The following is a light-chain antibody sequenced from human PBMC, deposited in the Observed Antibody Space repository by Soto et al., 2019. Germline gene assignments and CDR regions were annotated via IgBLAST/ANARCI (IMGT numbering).Light chain of an antibody. V-gene: IGKV1-13*02. J-gene: IGKJ5*01. CDR2: ESS. CDR3: QHFTSLPIT. CDR1: QGISTL. Sequence: IQLTKYNASLSASVGDRVAITCLASQGISTLLAWYQQKPGKAPKVLIYESSLLQSGVPSRFSGSGSGTDFTLTISSLQPEDFATYYCQHFTSLPITFGQGTRLEI.